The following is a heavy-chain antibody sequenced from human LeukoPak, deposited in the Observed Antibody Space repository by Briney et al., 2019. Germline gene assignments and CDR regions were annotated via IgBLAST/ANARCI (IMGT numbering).Heavy chain of an antibody. CDR1: GFTFSSYS. CDR3: ARDEVGGGFDI. D-gene: IGHD6-19*01. J-gene: IGHJ3*02. Sequence: GGSLRLSCAASGFTFSSYSMNWVRQAPGKGREGVSYISSSSSTIYYADSVRGRFTISRDNTKNSLSLQMNSLRDEDTAVYYCARDEVGGGFDIWGQGTMVTVSP. CDR2: ISSSSSTI. V-gene: IGHV3-48*02.